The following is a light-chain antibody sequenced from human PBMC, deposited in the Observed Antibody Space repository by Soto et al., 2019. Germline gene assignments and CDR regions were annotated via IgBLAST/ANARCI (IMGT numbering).Light chain of an antibody. V-gene: IGKV1-5*03. J-gene: IGKJ1*01. Sequence: DIQMTQSPSTLSASVGDRVTITCRASQSIDTSLAWYQQKPGKAPRILIYTASNLQSGVPSRFSGSGSGTEFTLTISSLLPDDFATYYCQHHRSYPRTFGQGTKVEIK. CDR2: TAS. CDR1: QSIDTS. CDR3: QHHRSYPRT.